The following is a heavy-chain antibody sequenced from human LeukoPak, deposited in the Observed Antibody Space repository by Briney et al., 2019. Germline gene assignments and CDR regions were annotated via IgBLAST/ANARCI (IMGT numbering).Heavy chain of an antibody. CDR1: GYTFTSYG. Sequence: ASVKVSCKASGYTFTSYGISWVRQAPGQGLEWMGRISAYYGNTNYAQKLQGRVTMTTDTSTSTAYMELRSLRSDDTAVYYCASTALVATIVSPSGYYYGMDVWGQGTTVTVSS. D-gene: IGHD5-12*01. V-gene: IGHV1-18*01. CDR2: ISAYYGNT. CDR3: ASTALVATIVSPSGYYYGMDV. J-gene: IGHJ6*02.